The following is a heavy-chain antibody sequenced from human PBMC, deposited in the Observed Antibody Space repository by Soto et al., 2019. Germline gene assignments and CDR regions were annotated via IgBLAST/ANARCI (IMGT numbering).Heavy chain of an antibody. CDR2: ISSSSSYI. V-gene: IGHV3-21*01. J-gene: IGHJ3*02. D-gene: IGHD7-27*01. CDR3: ARSKLGIDAFDI. CDR1: GFTFSSYS. Sequence: GGSLRLSCAASGFTFSSYSMNWVRQAPGKGLEWVSSISSSSSYIYYADSVKGRFTISRDNAKNSLYLQMNSLRAEDTAVYYCARSKLGIDAFDIWGQGTMVTVSS.